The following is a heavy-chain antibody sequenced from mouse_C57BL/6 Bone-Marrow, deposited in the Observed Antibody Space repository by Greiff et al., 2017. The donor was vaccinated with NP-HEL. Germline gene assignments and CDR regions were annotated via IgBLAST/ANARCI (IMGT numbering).Heavy chain of an antibody. J-gene: IGHJ2*01. CDR2: IYPGSGST. V-gene: IGHV1-55*01. Sequence: VQLQQPGAELVKPGASVKMSCKASGYTFTSYWITWVKQRPGQGLEWIGDIYPGSGSTNYNEKFKSKATLTVDTSSSTAYMQLSSLTSEDSAVYYCARYSNYGRGFDYWGQGTTLTVSS. D-gene: IGHD2-5*01. CDR1: GYTFTSYW. CDR3: ARYSNYGRGFDY.